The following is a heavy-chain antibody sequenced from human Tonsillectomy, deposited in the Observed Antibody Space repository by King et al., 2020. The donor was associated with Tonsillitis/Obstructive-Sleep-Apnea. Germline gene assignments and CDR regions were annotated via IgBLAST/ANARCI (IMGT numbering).Heavy chain of an antibody. CDR2: IYPDDSGT. CDR3: ARSGTYSLAPFIGSCDV. V-gene: IGHV5-51*01. Sequence: QLVQSGAEVKKPGESLKISCKGSGYLFTNYWIAWVRQLPGKGLEWMGIIYPDDSGTRYSPSFEGQGTMSAEKSIKTAALHWSSLKAADTAMYYCARSGTYSLAPFIGSCDVWAQGTIVPVSS. CDR1: GYLFTNYW. J-gene: IGHJ3*01. D-gene: IGHD1-26*01.